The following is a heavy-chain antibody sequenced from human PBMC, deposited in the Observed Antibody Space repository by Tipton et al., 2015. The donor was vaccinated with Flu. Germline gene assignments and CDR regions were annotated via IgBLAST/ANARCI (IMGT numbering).Heavy chain of an antibody. Sequence: QSGPEVKKPGSSVKVSCKASGDTISSHAISWMRQAPGQGLEWMGGIIPVFGRVNYAQKFQGRVTITADKSTSTAYMELSSLRSEDTAVYYCARDRVGGVDYWGQGTLVTVSS. CDR2: IIPVFGRV. CDR3: ARDRVGGVDY. J-gene: IGHJ4*02. V-gene: IGHV1-69*06. CDR1: GDTISSHA. D-gene: IGHD3-16*01.